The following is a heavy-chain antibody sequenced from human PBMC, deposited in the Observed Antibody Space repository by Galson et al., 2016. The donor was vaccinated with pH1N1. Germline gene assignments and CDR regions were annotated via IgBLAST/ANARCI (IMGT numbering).Heavy chain of an antibody. J-gene: IGHJ5*02. CDR2: IDPSDSYT. Sequence: QSGAEVKKPGDSLRISCQASGYTFTTYWITWVRRLPGKGLEWMGRIDPSDSYTNNNPSFQGHVTISADTSITTAYLQWSSLKASDTAMYYCARHFNLRPPTLFDPWGQGTLVTVSS. CDR1: GYTFTTYW. CDR3: ARHFNLRPPTLFDP. D-gene: IGHD3-3*02. V-gene: IGHV5-10-1*01.